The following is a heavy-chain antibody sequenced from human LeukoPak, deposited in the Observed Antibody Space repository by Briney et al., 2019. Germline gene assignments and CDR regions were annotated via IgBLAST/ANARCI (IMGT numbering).Heavy chain of an antibody. Sequence: GASVKVSCKASGYSFTSYYMHWVRQAPGQGLEWMGIINPGGGSTSYAQKFQGRVTMTRDTSTSTVYMELSSLRSEDTAVYYCARVRSSGYLGYWGQGTLVTVSS. CDR2: INPGGGST. CDR3: ARVRSSGYLGY. CDR1: GYSFTSYY. J-gene: IGHJ4*02. D-gene: IGHD3-22*01. V-gene: IGHV1-46*01.